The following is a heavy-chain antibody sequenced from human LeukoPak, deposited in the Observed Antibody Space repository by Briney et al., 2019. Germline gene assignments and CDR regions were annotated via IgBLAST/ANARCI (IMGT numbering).Heavy chain of an antibody. CDR1: GGSISSGSYY. D-gene: IGHD2-2*01. CDR3: ARDKLGYCSSTSCATRGFDY. V-gene: IGHV4-61*02. J-gene: IGHJ4*02. Sequence: SETLSLTCTVSGGSISSGSYYWSWIRQPAWKGLEWIGRIYTSGSTNYNPSLKSRVTISVDTSKNQFSLKLSSVTAADTAVYYCARDKLGYCSSTSCATRGFDYRGQGTLVTVSS. CDR2: IYTSGST.